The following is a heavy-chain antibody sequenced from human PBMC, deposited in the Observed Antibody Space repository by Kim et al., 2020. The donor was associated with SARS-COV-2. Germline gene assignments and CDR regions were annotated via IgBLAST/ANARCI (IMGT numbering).Heavy chain of an antibody. CDR1: GFAFSDSA. V-gene: IGHV3-73*01. J-gene: IGHJ4*02. D-gene: IGHD1-1*01. Sequence: GGSLRLSCAASGFAFSDSALHWVRQASGKGLEWVGRIRSKANNYATTYAASVKGRFTISRDDSKNTAFLQMNSLKTEDTALYYCTTSPDVYNFNYWGQGTPVTVSS. CDR2: IRSKANNYAT. CDR3: TTSPDVYNFNY.